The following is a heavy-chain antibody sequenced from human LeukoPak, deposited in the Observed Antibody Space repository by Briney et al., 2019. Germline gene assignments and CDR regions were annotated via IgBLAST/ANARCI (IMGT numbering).Heavy chain of an antibody. CDR1: GGTFSSYA. CDR2: IIPILGIA. D-gene: IGHD3-22*01. J-gene: IGHJ4*02. Sequence: GASVKVSCKASGGTFSSYAISWVRQAPGQGLEWMGRIIPILGIANYAQKFQGRVTITADKSTSTAYMELSSLRSEDTAVYYCAKDESLDLGITMIVVVTLFDYWGQGTLVTVSS. V-gene: IGHV1-69*04. CDR3: AKDESLDLGITMIVVVTLFDY.